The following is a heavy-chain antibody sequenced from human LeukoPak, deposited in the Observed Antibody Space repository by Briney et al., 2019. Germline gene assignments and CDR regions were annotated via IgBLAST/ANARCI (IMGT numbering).Heavy chain of an antibody. Sequence: GGSLRLSCAASGFTLSTYWMYWVRQAPGKGLVWVSRIDSDGDSPSYADSVKGRFTISRDNAKNTLYLQMNSLRAEDTAVHYCARRGRYYDSSGYSDYWGQGTLVTVSS. CDR3: ARRGRYYDSSGYSDY. D-gene: IGHD3-22*01. J-gene: IGHJ4*02. CDR1: GFTLSTYW. V-gene: IGHV3-74*01. CDR2: IDSDGDSP.